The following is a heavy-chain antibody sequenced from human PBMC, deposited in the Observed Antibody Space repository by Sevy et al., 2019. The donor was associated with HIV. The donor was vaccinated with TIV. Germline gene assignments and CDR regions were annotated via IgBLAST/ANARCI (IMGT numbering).Heavy chain of an antibody. CDR2: ISSSSSTI. V-gene: IGHV3-48*01. CDR1: GFTFSSYS. D-gene: IGHD3-22*01. J-gene: IGHJ4*02. CDR3: ARTGPPGYYYDSSGSDY. Sequence: GGSLRLSCAASGFTFSSYSMNWVRQAPGKGLEWVSDISSSSSTIYYADSVKGRFTISRDNAKNSLYLQMNSLRAEDTAVYYCARTGPPGYYYDSSGSDYWGQGTLVTVSS.